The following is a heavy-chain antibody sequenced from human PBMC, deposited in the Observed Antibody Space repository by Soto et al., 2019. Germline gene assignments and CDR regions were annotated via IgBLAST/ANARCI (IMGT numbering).Heavy chain of an antibody. CDR3: AREHTAASGDTFDI. V-gene: IGHV4-59*01. CDR2: VHYTGTT. J-gene: IGHJ3*02. D-gene: IGHD5-18*01. CDR1: GGSISGYY. Sequence: SETLSLTCTVSGGSISGYYRSWIRQSPVKGLEWIAYVHYTGTTNYNPSLRSRVTISVDTSKDQFSLKLRSVTAADTAAYYCAREHTAASGDTFDIWGQGTMVT.